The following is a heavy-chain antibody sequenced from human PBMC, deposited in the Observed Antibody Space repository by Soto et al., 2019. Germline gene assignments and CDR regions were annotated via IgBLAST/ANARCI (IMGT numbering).Heavy chain of an antibody. J-gene: IGHJ4*02. Sequence: PGGSLRLSCAASGFSFSSYPMTWVRQAPGKGLEWVSVISGSGTNTYYAESVKGRFTISRDSSQNTLYLQMNSLRAEDTAVYYCAKEKPTTTCFDSWGQGTLVTVSS. CDR2: ISGSGTNT. CDR3: AKEKPTTTCFDS. V-gene: IGHV3-23*01. CDR1: GFSFSSYP. D-gene: IGHD1-1*01.